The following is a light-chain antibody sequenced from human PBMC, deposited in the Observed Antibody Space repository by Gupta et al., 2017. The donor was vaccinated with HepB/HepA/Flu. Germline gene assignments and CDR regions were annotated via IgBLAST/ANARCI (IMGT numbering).Light chain of an antibody. CDR3: QQYYSIPLT. CDR1: QSILYRSNNKNY. J-gene: IGKJ4*01. CDR2: WAS. Sequence: DIVMTQSQDSLAVSLGEEASINCRSSQSILYRSNNKNYLAWYKQKPGQPPKLLISWASTRESGVPDRFSGSGSGTDFTLTISSLQAEDVAVYYCQQYYSIPLTFGGGTEVEIK. V-gene: IGKV4-1*01.